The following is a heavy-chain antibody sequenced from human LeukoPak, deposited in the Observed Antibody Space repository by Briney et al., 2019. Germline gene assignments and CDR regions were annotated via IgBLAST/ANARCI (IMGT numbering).Heavy chain of an antibody. CDR3: ARGSAFYDSSGDLSYYFDY. CDR1: GGTFSSYA. V-gene: IGHV1-69*05. D-gene: IGHD3-22*01. CDR2: IIPIFGTA. J-gene: IGHJ4*02. Sequence: VASVKVSCKASGGTFSSYAISWVRQAPGQGMEWMGGIIPIFGTANYAQKFQGRVTITTDESTSTAYMELSSLRSEDTAVYYCARGSAFYDSSGDLSYYFDYWGQGTLVTVSS.